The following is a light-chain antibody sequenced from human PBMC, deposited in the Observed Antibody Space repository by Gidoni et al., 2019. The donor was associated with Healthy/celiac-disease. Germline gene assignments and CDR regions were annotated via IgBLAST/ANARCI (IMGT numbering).Light chain of an antibody. CDR3: QQYNNWPPWT. J-gene: IGKJ1*01. CDR2: GAS. V-gene: IGKV3-15*01. CDR1: QSVSSN. Sequence: EIVMTQSPATLYVSPGERATLSCRASQSVSSNLAWYHQEPGQAPRLLIYGASTRATGIPARFSCSGSGTEFTLTISSLQSEDFAVYYCQQYNNWPPWTFGQGTKVEIK.